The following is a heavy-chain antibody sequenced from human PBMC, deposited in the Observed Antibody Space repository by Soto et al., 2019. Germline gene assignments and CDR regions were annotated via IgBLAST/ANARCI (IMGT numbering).Heavy chain of an antibody. J-gene: IGHJ4*02. V-gene: IGHV3-30*18. CDR1: GLTFSAYP. CDR3: AKGGRQWLVTSDFNY. Sequence: VQLVESGGGVVQPGRSLRLSCAASGLTFSAYPMHWAGQAPGKGREWVAVVSHDGRKTHYADSVKGRFTISRDSSKNTVSLEMTSLRAEDTAVYYCAKGGRQWLVTSDFNYWGQGALVTVSS. CDR2: VSHDGRKT. D-gene: IGHD6-19*01.